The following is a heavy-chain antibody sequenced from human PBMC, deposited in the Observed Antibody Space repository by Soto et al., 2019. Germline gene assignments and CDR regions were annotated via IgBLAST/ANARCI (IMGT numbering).Heavy chain of an antibody. CDR1: GYTFTSYA. CDR3: ARDLLFDY. D-gene: IGHD2-21*01. V-gene: IGHV1-3*01. J-gene: IGHJ4*02. CDR2: INAGNGNT. Sequence: ASVEVACKASGYTFTSYAMHWVRQAPGQRLEWLGWINAGNGNTKYSQKFQGRVTINRDTSASTAYMELSSLRSEDTAVYYCARDLLFDYWGQGTLVTVSS.